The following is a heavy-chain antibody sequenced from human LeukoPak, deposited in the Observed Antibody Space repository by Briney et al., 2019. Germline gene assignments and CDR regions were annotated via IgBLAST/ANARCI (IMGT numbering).Heavy chain of an antibody. CDR2: IYHSGST. J-gene: IGHJ4*02. V-gene: IGHV4-30-2*01. Sequence: PALSLTCAVSGGSISSGGYSWSWIRQPPGKGLEWIGYIYHSGSTNYNPSLKSRVTISVDTSKNQFSLKLSSVTAADTAVYYCARVHLYYYDSSGYVDYWGQGTLVTVSS. CDR3: ARVHLYYYDSSGYVDY. CDR1: GGSISSGGYS. D-gene: IGHD3-22*01.